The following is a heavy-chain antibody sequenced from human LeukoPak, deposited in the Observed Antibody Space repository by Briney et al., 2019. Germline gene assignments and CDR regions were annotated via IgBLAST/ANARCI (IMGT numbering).Heavy chain of an antibody. V-gene: IGHV4-4*07. CDR3: AREAWVSSGWYFDY. D-gene: IGHD6-19*01. J-gene: IGHJ4*02. CDR1: GGSISSYY. CDR2: IYTSGST. Sequence: SETLSLTCTVSGGSISSYYWSWIRQPAGKGLEWIGRIYTSGSTYYNPSLKSRLTMSVDTSKNQFSLKLSSVTAADMAVYYCAREAWVSSGWYFDYWGQGTLVTVSS.